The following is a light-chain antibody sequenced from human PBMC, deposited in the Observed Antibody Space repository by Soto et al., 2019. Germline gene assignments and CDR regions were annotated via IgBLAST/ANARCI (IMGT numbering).Light chain of an antibody. CDR1: QGIAKS. CDR3: QKDNSAPWT. Sequence: DIQMTQSPSSLSASVGDRVTITCRASQGIAKSLAWYQQKPGKAPKLLIYSASTLQSGVPSRFSGSGSGTDFTLTISSLQPEDVATYYCQKDNSAPWTLGQGTKVEIK. V-gene: IGKV1-27*01. J-gene: IGKJ1*01. CDR2: SAS.